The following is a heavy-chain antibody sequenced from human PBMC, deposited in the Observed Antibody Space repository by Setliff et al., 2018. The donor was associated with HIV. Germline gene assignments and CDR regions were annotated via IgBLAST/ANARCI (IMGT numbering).Heavy chain of an antibody. CDR2: IYYSGST. CDR3: ARQGGYSGYGFYYYYYYMDV. V-gene: IGHV4-39*01. Sequence: SETLSLTCTVSGGSISSNSYYWGWVRQPPGKGLEWIGSIYYSGSTYYNPSLKSRVTISVDTSKNQFSLKLSSVTAADTAVYYCARQGGYSGYGFYYYYYYMDVWGKGTTVTVSS. J-gene: IGHJ6*03. D-gene: IGHD5-12*01. CDR1: GGSISSNSYY.